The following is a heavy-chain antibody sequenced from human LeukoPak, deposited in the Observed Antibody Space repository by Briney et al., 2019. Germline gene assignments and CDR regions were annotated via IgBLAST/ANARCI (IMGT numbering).Heavy chain of an antibody. CDR2: ISGDGGST. V-gene: IGHV3-43*02. Sequence: GGSLRLSCAASGFTFDDYAMHWVRQAPGKGLEWVSLISGDGGSTYYADSVKGRFTISRDNSKNSLYLQMNSLRAEDTALYYCARALWSGYYAIYWGAFDIWGQGTMVTVSS. D-gene: IGHD3-3*01. J-gene: IGHJ3*02. CDR3: ARALWSGYYAIYWGAFDI. CDR1: GFTFDDYA.